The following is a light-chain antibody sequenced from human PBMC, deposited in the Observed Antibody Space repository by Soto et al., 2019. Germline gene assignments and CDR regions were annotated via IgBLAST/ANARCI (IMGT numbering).Light chain of an antibody. CDR1: SSDVAAYNY. V-gene: IGLV2-14*03. J-gene: IGLJ1*01. CDR3: SSYTSGGNYV. Sequence: QSVLTQPASVSGSPGQSITISCTGTSSDVAAYNYVSWYQQHPGKAPKLMVYDVSNRPSGVSNRFSGSKSGNTASLTISGLQAEDGADYYCSSYTSGGNYVFGTGTKLTVL. CDR2: DVS.